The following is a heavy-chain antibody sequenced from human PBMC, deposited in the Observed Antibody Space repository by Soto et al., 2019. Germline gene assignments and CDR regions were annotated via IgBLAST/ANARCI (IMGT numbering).Heavy chain of an antibody. J-gene: IGHJ3*02. CDR3: ARVTMMFAGGNAFDI. CDR2: IXAXXXNX. CDR1: GYTFTSYG. Sequence: VASVKVSCKASGYTFTSYGISLVRQAPGQGLEWMGXIXAXXXNXNXAXKXXXXVTMTTDTSTNTAYMELRKLRSDDTAVYFCARVTMMFAGGNAFDIWGQGTMLTVSS. V-gene: IGHV1-18*01. D-gene: IGHD3-22*01.